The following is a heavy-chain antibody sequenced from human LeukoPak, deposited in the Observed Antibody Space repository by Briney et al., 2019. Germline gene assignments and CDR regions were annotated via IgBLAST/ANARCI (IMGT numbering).Heavy chain of an antibody. CDR1: GFTFSSYA. J-gene: IGHJ4*02. Sequence: GRSLRLSCAASGFTFSSYAMHWVRQAPGKGLEWVAVISYDGSNKYYADSVKGRFTISGDNSKNTLYLQMNCLRAEDTAVYYCARGLLRWLHSAFDYWGQGTLVTVSS. CDR2: ISYDGSNK. D-gene: IGHD5-12*01. V-gene: IGHV3-30-3*01. CDR3: ARGLLRWLHSAFDY.